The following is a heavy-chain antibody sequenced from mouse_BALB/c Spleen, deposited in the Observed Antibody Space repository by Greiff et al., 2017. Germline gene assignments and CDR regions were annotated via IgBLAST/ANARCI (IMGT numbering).Heavy chain of an antibody. Sequence: EVMLVESGGGLVKPGGSLKLSCAASGFTFSSYAMSWVRQTPEKRLEWVASISSGGSTYYPDSVKGRFTISRDNARNILYLQMSSLRSEDTAMYYCARARTTVVAGNYWGQGTTLTVSS. CDR2: ISSGGST. CDR3: ARARTTVVAGNY. D-gene: IGHD1-1*01. J-gene: IGHJ2*01. CDR1: GFTFSSYA. V-gene: IGHV5-6-5*01.